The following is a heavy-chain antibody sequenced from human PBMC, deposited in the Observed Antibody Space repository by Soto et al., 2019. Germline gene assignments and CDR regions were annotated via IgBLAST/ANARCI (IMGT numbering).Heavy chain of an antibody. CDR3: VRLNSI. Sequence: QLQLQESGPGLVKPSETLSLTCSVSGGSISSNSYYWGWIRQPPGKGLEWIASTYYSGNTYYNPSLKSRVSISVATAKSQFSLKVNSVTAADSAVYYCVRLNSIWGQGTMVTVSS. CDR1: GGSISSNSYY. CDR2: TYYSGNT. J-gene: IGHJ3*02. V-gene: IGHV4-39*01.